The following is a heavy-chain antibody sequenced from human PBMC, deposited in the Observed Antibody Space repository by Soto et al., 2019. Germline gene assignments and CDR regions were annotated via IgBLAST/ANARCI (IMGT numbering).Heavy chain of an antibody. Sequence: GGSLRLSCAASGFTFSSYAMHWVRQAPGKGLEWVAVISYDGSNKYYADSVKGRFTISRDNSKNTLYLQMNSLRAEDTAVYYCARVWSVAGTRGHYYYAMDVWGQGTTVTVSS. J-gene: IGHJ6*02. D-gene: IGHD6-19*01. CDR3: ARVWSVAGTRGHYYYAMDV. CDR1: GFTFSSYA. V-gene: IGHV3-30-3*01. CDR2: ISYDGSNK.